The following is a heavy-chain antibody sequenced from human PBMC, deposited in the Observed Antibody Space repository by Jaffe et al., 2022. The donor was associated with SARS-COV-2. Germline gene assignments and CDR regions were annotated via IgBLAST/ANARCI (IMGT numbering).Heavy chain of an antibody. Sequence: QVQLVESGGGVVQPGRSLRLSCAASGFTFSSYGMHWVRQAPGKGLEWVAVISYDGSNKYYADSVKGRFTISRDNSKNTLYLQMNSLRAEDTAVYYCAKELTPRSMATILPFDYWGQGTLVTVSS. J-gene: IGHJ4*02. CDR2: ISYDGSNK. V-gene: IGHV3-30*18. CDR1: GFTFSSYG. CDR3: AKELTPRSMATILPFDY. D-gene: IGHD5-12*01.